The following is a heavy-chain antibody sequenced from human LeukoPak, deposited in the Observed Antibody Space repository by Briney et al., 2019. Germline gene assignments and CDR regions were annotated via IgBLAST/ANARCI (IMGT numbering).Heavy chain of an antibody. CDR2: IYYSGST. Sequence: PSETLSLTCTVSGGSISSGGYYWSWIRQHPGKGLEWIGYIYYSGSTYYNPSLKSRVTISVDTSKNQFSLKLSSVTAADTAVYYCARSPQVHDAFDIWGQGTMVTVSS. J-gene: IGHJ3*02. CDR1: GGSISSGGYY. V-gene: IGHV4-31*03. CDR3: ARSPQVHDAFDI.